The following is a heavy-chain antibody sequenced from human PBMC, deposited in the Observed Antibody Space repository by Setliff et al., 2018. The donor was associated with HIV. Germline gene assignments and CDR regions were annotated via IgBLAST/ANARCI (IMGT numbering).Heavy chain of an antibody. Sequence: PSETLSLTCTVSGGSISSSSYYWGWIRQPPGKGLEWIGSIYYSGSTYYNPSLKSRVTISVDTSKNQFSLKLSSVTAADTAVYYCARERQWLERDYFDYWGQGTLVTVSS. CDR3: ARERQWLERDYFDY. D-gene: IGHD6-19*01. J-gene: IGHJ4*02. CDR1: GGSISSSSYY. CDR2: IYYSGST. V-gene: IGHV4-39*02.